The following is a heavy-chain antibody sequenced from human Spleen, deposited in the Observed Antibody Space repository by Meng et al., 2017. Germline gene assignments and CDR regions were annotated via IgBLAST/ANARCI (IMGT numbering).Heavy chain of an antibody. J-gene: IGHJ4*02. Sequence: GESLKISCAASGFTFSSYAMHWVRQAPGKGLEWVAVISYDGSNKYYADSVEGRFTITRNNSKNTLYLQMNSLRAEDTAVYYCAKAADTAPLNVDYWGQGTLVTVSS. D-gene: IGHD5-18*01. CDR1: GFTFSSYA. V-gene: IGHV3-30*04. CDR3: AKAADTAPLNVDY. CDR2: ISYDGSNK.